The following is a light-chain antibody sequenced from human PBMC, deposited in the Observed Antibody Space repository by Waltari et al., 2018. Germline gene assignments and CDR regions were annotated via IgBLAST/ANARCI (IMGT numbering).Light chain of an antibody. J-gene: IGKJ1*01. V-gene: IGKV4-1*01. CDR3: QQYSSAPWT. Sequence: DIVMTQSPDSLAVSLGERATINCKYSQSVLYTSNNKNYLAWYQQKPGQPPKLLIYWASTRDSVVPDRFSGSGSGTDFPLTISSLQADDVAVYYCQQYSSAPWTFGQGTKVEIK. CDR1: QSVLYTSNNKNY. CDR2: WAS.